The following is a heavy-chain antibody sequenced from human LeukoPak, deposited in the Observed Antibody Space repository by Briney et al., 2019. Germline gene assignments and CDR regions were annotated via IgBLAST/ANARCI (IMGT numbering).Heavy chain of an antibody. CDR1: EFTFSNHW. Sequence: PGGSLRLSCAASEFTFSNHWMHWVRQAPGEGLVWVSYINSGGSSTSYADYVKGRFTISRDNARNTLYLQMNSLRVEDTAVYYCARDGSLPDYWGQGTLVTVSS. CDR2: INSGGSST. CDR3: ARDGSLPDY. V-gene: IGHV3-74*01. J-gene: IGHJ4*02.